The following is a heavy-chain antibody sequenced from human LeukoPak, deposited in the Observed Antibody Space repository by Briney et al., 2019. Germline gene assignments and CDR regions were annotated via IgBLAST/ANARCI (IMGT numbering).Heavy chain of an antibody. Sequence: GASVKVSCKASGYTFTSYGISWVRQAPGQGLEWMGWISAYNGNTNYAQKLQGRVTMTTDTSTSTAYMELRSLRSDDTAVYYCATDPGIAARPDDAFDIWGQGTMVTVSS. CDR2: ISAYNGNT. CDR1: GYTFTSYG. D-gene: IGHD6-6*01. J-gene: IGHJ3*02. CDR3: ATDPGIAARPDDAFDI. V-gene: IGHV1-18*01.